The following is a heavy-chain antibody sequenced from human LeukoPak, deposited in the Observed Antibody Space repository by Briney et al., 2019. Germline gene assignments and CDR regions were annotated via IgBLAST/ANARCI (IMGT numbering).Heavy chain of an antibody. CDR3: ARMSLGYKTNWSDF. V-gene: IGHV1-18*01. CDR2: ISGYNGVT. CDR1: GYSFTSYG. D-gene: IGHD3-10*01. J-gene: IGHJ5*01. Sequence: ASVKVSCKASGYSFTSYGITWVRQAPGQGLEWMGWISGYNGVTNYAQNFQGRVTMTTDTSTSTAFMELGSLRFDDTAVYYCARMSLGYKTNWSDFWGQGTLVIVSS.